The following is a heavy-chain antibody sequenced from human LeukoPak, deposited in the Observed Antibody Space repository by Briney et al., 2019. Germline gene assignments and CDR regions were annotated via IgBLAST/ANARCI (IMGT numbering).Heavy chain of an antibody. Sequence: GGSLRLSCAASGLTFSDYAMTWVRQAPGKGLEWVSSITGGGGGTSYGDSVMGRFTVYRDNSKNTLYLQMNSLRAEDTAIYYCAKDPNGDYVGAFDSWGQGTLVTVSS. V-gene: IGHV3-23*01. D-gene: IGHD4-17*01. CDR3: AKDPNGDYVGAFDS. CDR2: ITGGGGGT. CDR1: GLTFSDYA. J-gene: IGHJ3*01.